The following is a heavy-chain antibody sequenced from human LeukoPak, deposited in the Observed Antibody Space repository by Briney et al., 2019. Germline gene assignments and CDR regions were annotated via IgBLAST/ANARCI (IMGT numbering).Heavy chain of an antibody. CDR1: GFSFASFA. CDR2: ITGSGGNT. CDR3: AKDFLRNMVLGFDY. J-gene: IGHJ4*02. D-gene: IGHD3-10*01. V-gene: IGHV3-23*01. Sequence: GGSLRLSCAASGFSFASFALRWVRQAPGKGLEWVSTITGSGGNTYYADSVKGRFTISRDNSKNTLYLQMNSLRAEDTAVFYCAKDFLRNMVLGFDYWGQGTLVTVSA.